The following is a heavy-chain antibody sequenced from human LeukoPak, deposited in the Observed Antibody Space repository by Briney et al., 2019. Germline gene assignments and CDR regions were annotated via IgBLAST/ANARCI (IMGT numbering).Heavy chain of an antibody. Sequence: GGSLRLSCAASGFTFSNAWMSWVRQAPGKGLEWVGRIKSKTDGGTTDYAAPVKGRFTISRDDSKNTLYLQMNSLKTEDTAVYYCTPGLDGDGPPSHWGRGTLVTVSS. V-gene: IGHV3-15*01. CDR1: GFTFSNAW. CDR2: IKSKTDGGTT. D-gene: IGHD4-17*01. CDR3: TPGLDGDGPPSH. J-gene: IGHJ4*02.